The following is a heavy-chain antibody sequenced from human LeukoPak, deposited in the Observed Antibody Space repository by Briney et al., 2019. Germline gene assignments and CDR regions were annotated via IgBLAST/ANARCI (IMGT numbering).Heavy chain of an antibody. CDR1: GYTFTNYD. CDR2: MNTNSGYT. D-gene: IGHD4-17*01. V-gene: IGHV1-8*03. J-gene: IGHJ5*02. Sequence: GASVKVSCKASGYTFTNYDINWVRQAPGQGLEWMGWMNTNSGYTGYAQKLQGRVTITRNTSISTAYMELSSLRSDDTAVYYCARGQLRLRHRGFDPWGQGTLVTVSS. CDR3: ARGQLRLRHRGFDP.